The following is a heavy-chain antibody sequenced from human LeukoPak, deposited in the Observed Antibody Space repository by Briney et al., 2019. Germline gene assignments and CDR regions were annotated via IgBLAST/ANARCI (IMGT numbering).Heavy chain of an antibody. J-gene: IGHJ6*04. V-gene: IGHV4-38-2*02. CDR1: GYSISSGYY. CDR2: IYHSGST. CDR3: AREDTMVRGVIKSSYYYGMDV. Sequence: SETLSLTCAVSGYSISSGYYWGWIRQPPGKRLEWIGSIYHSGSTYYNPSLKSRVTISVDTSKNQFSLKLSSVTAADTAVYYCAREDTMVRGVIKSSYYYGMDVWGKGTTVTVSS. D-gene: IGHD3-10*01.